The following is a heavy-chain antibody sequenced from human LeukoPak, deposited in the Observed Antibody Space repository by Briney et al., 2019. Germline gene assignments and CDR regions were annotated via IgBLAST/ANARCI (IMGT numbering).Heavy chain of an antibody. Sequence: SETLSLTCTVSGGSIGSSSYYWGWIRQPPGKGLEWLGSIYYTGSTYYNPSLKSRVTISLDTSRDQFSLKLSSVTAADTAVYYCARWDPYYFDYWGQGTLVTVSS. CDR1: GGSIGSSSYY. V-gene: IGHV4-39*07. CDR3: ARWDPYYFDY. D-gene: IGHD1-26*01. CDR2: IYYTGST. J-gene: IGHJ4*02.